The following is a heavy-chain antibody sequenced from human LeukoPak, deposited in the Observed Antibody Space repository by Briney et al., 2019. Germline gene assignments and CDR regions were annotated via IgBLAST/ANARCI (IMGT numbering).Heavy chain of an antibody. CDR3: ARSVYSGSSMGY. CDR2: INTDGSIP. D-gene: IGHD1-26*01. V-gene: IGHV3-74*01. J-gene: IGHJ4*02. CDR1: GFTFSSYW. Sequence: GGSLRLSCAASGFTFSSYWMHWVRQAPGKGLVWVSRINTDGSIPSCADSVKGRFTISRDNAKNTLYLQMNSLRGEDTAVYYCARSVYSGSSMGYWGQGTLVTVSS.